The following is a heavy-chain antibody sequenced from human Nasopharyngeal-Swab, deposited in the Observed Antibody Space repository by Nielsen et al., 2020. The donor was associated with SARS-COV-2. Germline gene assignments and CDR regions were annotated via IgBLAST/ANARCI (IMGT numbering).Heavy chain of an antibody. Sequence: SETLSLTCTVSGGSISSYYWSWVRQPPGKGLEWIGEIYHSGSTNYNPSLKSRVTISVDKSKNQFSLKLSSVTAADTAVYYCARRITIFGVVIIREYGMDVWGQGTTVTVSS. CDR2: IYHSGST. J-gene: IGHJ6*02. D-gene: IGHD3-3*01. CDR3: ARRITIFGVVIIREYGMDV. V-gene: IGHV4-59*12. CDR1: GGSISSYY.